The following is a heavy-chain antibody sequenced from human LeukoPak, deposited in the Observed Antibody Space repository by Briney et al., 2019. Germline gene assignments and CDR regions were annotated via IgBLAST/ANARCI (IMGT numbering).Heavy chain of an antibody. D-gene: IGHD1-26*01. CDR1: GYSITTNYY. Sequence: SETLSLTCTVSGYSITTNYYWAWIRQSPGTGLEWIGSVYHNGETYYNPSLKSRVIISVDTSKSESSLRLTSVTAADTAVYYCVTPRSWELSDMAVWGKGTTVIVSS. V-gene: IGHV4-38-2*02. CDR3: VTPRSWELSDMAV. J-gene: IGHJ6*03. CDR2: VYHNGET.